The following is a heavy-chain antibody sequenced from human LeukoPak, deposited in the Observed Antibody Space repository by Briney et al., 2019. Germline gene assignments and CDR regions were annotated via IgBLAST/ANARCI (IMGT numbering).Heavy chain of an antibody. V-gene: IGHV4-59*08. D-gene: IGHD5-24*01. Sequence: SETLSLTCTVSGGSISSYYWSWIRQPPGKGLKWIGNIYYSGYTTYSPSLRSRVTISVDTSKNQFSLKLNSVTAADTAVYYCARHRSKWLQSSFDYWGQGTLVTVSS. CDR2: IYYSGYT. CDR3: ARHRSKWLQSSFDY. J-gene: IGHJ4*02. CDR1: GGSISSYY.